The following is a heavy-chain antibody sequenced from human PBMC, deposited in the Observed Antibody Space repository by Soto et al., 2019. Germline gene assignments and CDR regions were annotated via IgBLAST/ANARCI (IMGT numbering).Heavy chain of an antibody. Sequence: QMQVVQSGPEVKKPGTSVKVSCKTSGFMFTSSAVPWVRQARGQRLEWIGWLVVGSGNTHYAQHFQERVTLTRDMSTGTAYMELSSLRSEDTAVYYCAAVPVLRFLKWLPAYFDYCGHGTLVTVSS. J-gene: IGHJ4*01. D-gene: IGHD3-3*01. V-gene: IGHV1-58*01. CDR2: LVVGSGNT. CDR1: GFMFTSSA. CDR3: AAVPVLRFLKWLPAYFDY.